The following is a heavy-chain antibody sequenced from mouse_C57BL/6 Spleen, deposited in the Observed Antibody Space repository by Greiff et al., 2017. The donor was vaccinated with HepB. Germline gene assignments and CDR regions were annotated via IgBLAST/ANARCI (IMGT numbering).Heavy chain of an antibody. J-gene: IGHJ4*01. V-gene: IGHV1-9*01. CDR1: GYTFTGYW. CDR2: ILPGSGST. Sequence: QVQLQQSGAELMKPGASVKLSCKATGYTFTGYWIEWVKQRPGHGLEWIGEILPGSGSTSYNEKFKGKATFTADTSSNTAYMQLSSLTTEDSAIYYCARETDYYAMDYWGQGTSVTVSS. CDR3: ARETDYYAMDY.